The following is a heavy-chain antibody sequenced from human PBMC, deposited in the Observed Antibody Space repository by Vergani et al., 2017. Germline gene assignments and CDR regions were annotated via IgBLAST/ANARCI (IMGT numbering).Heavy chain of an antibody. V-gene: IGHV3-21*01. J-gene: IGHJ5*02. CDR1: GFTFSSYA. CDR3: ARDPTPQYCSGGSCYSGWFDP. D-gene: IGHD2-15*01. Sequence: EVQLLESGGGLVQPGGSLRLSCAASGFTFSSYAMSWVRQAPGKGLEWVSSISSSSSYIYYADSVKGRFTISRDNAKNSLYLQMNSLRAEDTAVYYCARDPTPQYCSGGSCYSGWFDPWGQGTLVTVSS. CDR2: ISSSSSYI.